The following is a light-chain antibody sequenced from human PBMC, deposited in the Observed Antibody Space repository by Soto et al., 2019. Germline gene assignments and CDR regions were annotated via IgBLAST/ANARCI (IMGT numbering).Light chain of an antibody. J-gene: IGKJ1*01. V-gene: IGKV1-5*03. CDR2: RAS. CDR3: QQYDNLWT. Sequence: DIHMTQSPSTLSSSLVGRVTITCRASQSISTWLACYQQKPGKAPKLLIFRASSLERGVPLRFSGSGYGTEFTLTINSLQPDDSATYYCQQYDNLWTFGQGTKVDIK. CDR1: QSISTW.